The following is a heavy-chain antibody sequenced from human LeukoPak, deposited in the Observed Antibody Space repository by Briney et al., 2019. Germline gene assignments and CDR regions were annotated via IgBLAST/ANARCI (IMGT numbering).Heavy chain of an antibody. Sequence: PGGSLRLSCAASEFTFSSYDMNWVRQAPGKGLEWVSYISSSGNTIYYADSVKGRFTISRDNAENSVHLQMNSLGAEDTAVYYCARDPAYFGSNSWCRGFDYWGQGTLVTVSS. CDR3: ARDPAYFGSNSWCRGFDY. V-gene: IGHV3-48*03. J-gene: IGHJ4*02. D-gene: IGHD6-13*01. CDR1: EFTFSSYD. CDR2: ISSSGNTI.